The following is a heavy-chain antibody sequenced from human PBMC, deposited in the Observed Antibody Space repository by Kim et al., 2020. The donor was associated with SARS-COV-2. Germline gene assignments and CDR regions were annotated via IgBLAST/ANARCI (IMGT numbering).Heavy chain of an antibody. J-gene: IGHJ5*02. CDR3: AITYYDFSSGSSGFDP. CDR1: GGSISSLSYF. CDR2: VYYNGKA. D-gene: IGHD3-3*01. Sequence: SETLSLTCSVSGGSISSLSYFWGWVRQPPGKGLECIGTVYYNGKAYYNPSLEGRVSISVDTSKNQFSLTLTSVTAAGTALYYCAITYYDFSSGSSGFDPWGQGTLVSVSS. V-gene: IGHV4-39*01.